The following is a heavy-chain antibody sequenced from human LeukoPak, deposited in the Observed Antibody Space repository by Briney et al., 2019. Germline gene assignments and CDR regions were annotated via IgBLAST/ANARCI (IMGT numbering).Heavy chain of an antibody. V-gene: IGHV1-69*13. CDR1: GGTFSSYA. Sequence: VKVSCKASGGTFSSYAISWVRQAPGQGLEWMGGIIPIFGTANYAQKFQGRVTITTDESTSTAYMELSSLRSEDTAVYYCARENSYYYDSSGYYYFDYWSQGTLVTVSS. CDR2: IIPIFGTA. CDR3: ARENSYYYDSSGYYYFDY. D-gene: IGHD3-22*01. J-gene: IGHJ4*02.